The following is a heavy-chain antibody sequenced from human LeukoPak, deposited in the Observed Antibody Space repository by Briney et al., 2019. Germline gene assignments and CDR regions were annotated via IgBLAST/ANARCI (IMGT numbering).Heavy chain of an antibody. V-gene: IGHV4-34*01. J-gene: IGHJ4*02. D-gene: IGHD6-6*01. CDR3: ARGTAARNDD. Sequence: SETLSLTCAVYGGSFSGYYWSWIRQPPGKGLEWIGEINHSGSTNYNPSLKSRFTISVDTSKNQFSLKLSSVTAADTAVYYCARGTAARNDDWGQGTLVTVSS. CDR1: GGSFSGYY. CDR2: INHSGST.